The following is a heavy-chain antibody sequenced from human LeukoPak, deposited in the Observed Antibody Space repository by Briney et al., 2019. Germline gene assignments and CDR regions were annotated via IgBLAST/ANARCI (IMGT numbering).Heavy chain of an antibody. D-gene: IGHD6-6*01. Sequence: GGSLRLPCVASGFTFSDSYMTWIRQLPGKGLEWLSYISGSGATVHYADSVRGRFTVSRDNAKNSLYLQMNSLRAEDTAVYYCARDPYYYSSSPWGQGTLVTVSS. V-gene: IGHV3-11*01. CDR1: GFTFSDSY. CDR2: ISGSGATV. CDR3: ARDPYYYSSSP. J-gene: IGHJ4*02.